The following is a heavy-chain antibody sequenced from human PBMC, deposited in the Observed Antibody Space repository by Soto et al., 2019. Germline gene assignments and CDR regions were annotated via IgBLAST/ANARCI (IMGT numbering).Heavy chain of an antibody. V-gene: IGHV4-30-4*01. CDR2: IYKSATT. J-gene: IGHJ5*01. Sequence: SETLSLTCSVSGDSISNLDYFWAWIRQPPGQALEYIGYIYKSATTYYNPSFERRVAISVDTSKSQFSLNVTSVTAADTAVYFCARGRYCLTGRCFPNWFDSWGQGALVTVSS. CDR3: ARGRYCLTGRCFPNWFDS. CDR1: GDSISNLDYF. D-gene: IGHD7-27*01.